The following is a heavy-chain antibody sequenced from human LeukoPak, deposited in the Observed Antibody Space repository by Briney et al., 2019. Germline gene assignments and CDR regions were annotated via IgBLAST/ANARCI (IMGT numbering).Heavy chain of an antibody. CDR1: GFTFSSYA. D-gene: IGHD3-9*01. V-gene: IGHV3-23*01. CDR3: AKDTRYFDWLSETY. Sequence: GGSLRLSCAASGFTFSSYAISWVRQAPGKGLEWVSAISGSGGSTYYADSVKGRFTISRDNSKNTLYLQMNSLRAEDTAVYYCAKDTRYFDWLSETYWGQGTLVTVSS. CDR2: ISGSGGST. J-gene: IGHJ4*02.